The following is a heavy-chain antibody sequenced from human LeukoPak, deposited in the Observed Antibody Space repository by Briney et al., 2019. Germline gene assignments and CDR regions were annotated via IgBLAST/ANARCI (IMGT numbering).Heavy chain of an antibody. CDR2: ISSSSSYI. Sequence: PGGSLRLSCAASGFTFSSYSMNWVRQAPGKGLEWVSSISSSSSYIYYADSVKGRFTISRDNAKNSLYLQMNSLRAEDTAVYYCAKEYSSGWYSCDYWGQGTLVTVSS. V-gene: IGHV3-21*01. J-gene: IGHJ4*02. CDR3: AKEYSSGWYSCDY. D-gene: IGHD6-19*01. CDR1: GFTFSSYS.